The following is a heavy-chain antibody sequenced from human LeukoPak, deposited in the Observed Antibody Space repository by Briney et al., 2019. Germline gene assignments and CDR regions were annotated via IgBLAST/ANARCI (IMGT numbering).Heavy chain of an antibody. CDR2: IYYSGST. CDR1: GGSISSYY. J-gene: IGHJ4*02. V-gene: IGHV4-59*08. D-gene: IGHD1-26*01. CDR3: ASHETGGSYPLKY. Sequence: SETLSLTCTVSGGSISSYYWSWIRQPPGKGLEYIGHIYYSGSTNYNPSLKSRVIMSVDPSKNQFSLRLSSVTAADTAVYYCASHETGGSYPLKYWGQGTLVTVSS.